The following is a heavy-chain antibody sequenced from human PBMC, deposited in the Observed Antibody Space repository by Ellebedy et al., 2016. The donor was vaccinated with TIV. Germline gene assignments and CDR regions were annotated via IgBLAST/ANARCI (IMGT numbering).Heavy chain of an antibody. CDR3: ARDGEHSHYGMDV. Sequence: SETLSLXXTVSGGSVSSGSYYWSWIRQPPGKGLEWIGYIYYSGSTNYNPSLKSRVTISVDTSRKQFSLKLTSVTAADAAVYYCARDGEHSHYGMDVWGQGTTATVSS. J-gene: IGHJ6*02. CDR1: GGSVSSGSYY. CDR2: IYYSGST. D-gene: IGHD2-15*01. V-gene: IGHV4-61*01.